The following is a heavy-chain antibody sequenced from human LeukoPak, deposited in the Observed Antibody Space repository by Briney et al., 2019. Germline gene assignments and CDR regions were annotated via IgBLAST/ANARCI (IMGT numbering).Heavy chain of an antibody. CDR2: ISYDGSNK. CDR3: ETVELWLDY. V-gene: IGHV3-30-3*01. J-gene: IGHJ4*02. CDR1: GFTFSSYA. Sequence: GGSLRLSCAASGFTFSSYAMHWVRQAPGKGLEWVAVISYDGSNKYYADSVKGRFTISRDNSKNTLSLQMNSLRAEDPAVYYCETVELWLDYWGKGTQVTVSS. D-gene: IGHD5-18*01.